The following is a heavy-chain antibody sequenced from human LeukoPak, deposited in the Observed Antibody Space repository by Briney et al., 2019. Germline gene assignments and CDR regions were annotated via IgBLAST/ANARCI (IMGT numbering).Heavy chain of an antibody. CDR1: GFTFSSYS. J-gene: IGHJ4*02. CDR2: ISSSSSTI. CDR3: ARDLVELLVPYYFDY. Sequence: GGSLRLSCAASGFTFSSYSMNWVRQAPGKGLEWVSYISSSSSTIYYADSVKGRFTISRDNAKNSLYLQMNSLRDEDTAVYYCARDLVELLVPYYFDYWGQGTLVTVSS. V-gene: IGHV3-48*02. D-gene: IGHD1-26*01.